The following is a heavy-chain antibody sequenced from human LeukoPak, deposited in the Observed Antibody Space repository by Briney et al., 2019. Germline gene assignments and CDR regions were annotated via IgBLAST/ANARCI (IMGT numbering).Heavy chain of an antibody. CDR2: IYYSGST. CDR1: GGSISSYY. J-gene: IGHJ5*02. CDR3: ARGSNWFDP. Sequence: SETLSLTCTVSGGSISSYYWSWIRQPPGKGLEWIGYIYYSGSTNYNPSLKSRVTISVDTSKNQFSLKLSSVTAADTAVYYCARGSNWFDPWGQGTLVTVSS. V-gene: IGHV4-59*12.